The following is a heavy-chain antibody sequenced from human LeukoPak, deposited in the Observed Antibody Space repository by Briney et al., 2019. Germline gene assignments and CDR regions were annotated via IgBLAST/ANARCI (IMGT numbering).Heavy chain of an antibody. CDR2: IYNDGST. D-gene: IGHD4-17*01. Sequence: PGGSLRLSCVTSGFSVSRNYMNWVRQAPGKGLEWVSVIYNDGSTYYGDSVKGRFTISRDTSKNTLYLQMNSLRAEDTTVYYCARSLSTTVTTAFNIWGQGTMVTVSS. V-gene: IGHV3-53*01. J-gene: IGHJ3*02. CDR1: GFSVSRNY. CDR3: ARSLSTTVTTAFNI.